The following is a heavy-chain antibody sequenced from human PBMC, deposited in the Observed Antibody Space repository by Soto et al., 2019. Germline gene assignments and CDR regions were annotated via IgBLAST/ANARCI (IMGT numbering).Heavy chain of an antibody. J-gene: IGHJ5*01. CDR1: GDSISNLDYF. D-gene: IGHD7-27*01. CDR2: IYKSATT. V-gene: IGHV4-30-4*01. Sequence: ASETLSLTCSVSGDSISNLDYFWAWIRQPPGQALEYIGYIYKSATTYYNPSFESRVAITVDTSKSQFSLNVTSVTAADTAVYFCARGRYCLTGRCFPNWFDSWGQGALVTVSS. CDR3: ARGRYCLTGRCFPNWFDS.